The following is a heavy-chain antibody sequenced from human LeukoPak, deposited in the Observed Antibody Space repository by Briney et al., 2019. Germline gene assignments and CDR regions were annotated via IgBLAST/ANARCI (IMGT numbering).Heavy chain of an antibody. CDR3: ARTGSSVHFDY. CDR2: IKQDGSEK. Sequence: PGGSLRLSCAASGFTFSSYWMSRVRQAPGKGLEWVANIKQDGSEKYYVDSVKGRFTISRDNAKNSLYLQMNSLRAEDTAVYYCARTGSSVHFDYWGQGTLVTVSS. V-gene: IGHV3-7*01. D-gene: IGHD2-15*01. J-gene: IGHJ4*02. CDR1: GFTFSSYW.